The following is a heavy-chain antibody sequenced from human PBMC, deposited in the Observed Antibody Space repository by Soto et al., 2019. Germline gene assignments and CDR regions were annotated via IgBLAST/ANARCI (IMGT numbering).Heavy chain of an antibody. V-gene: IGHV3-23*01. CDR3: AKDTDIVPTICDY. J-gene: IGHJ4*02. CDR1: GFTFSSYA. Sequence: GSLRLSCAASGFTFSSYAMSWVRQAPGKGLEWVSVISGSGDSTYYADSVKGRFTISRDNSKNTLYLQMNSLRAEDTAVYYCAKDTDIVPTICDYWGQGTLVTVSS. D-gene: IGHD5-12*01. CDR2: ISGSGDST.